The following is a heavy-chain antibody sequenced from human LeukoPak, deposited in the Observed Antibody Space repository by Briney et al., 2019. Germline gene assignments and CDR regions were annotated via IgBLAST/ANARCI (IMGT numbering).Heavy chain of an antibody. CDR3: ARHVGYGNNWFDP. Sequence: PSETLSLTCTVSGGSISRYYWSWIRQPPAKGLEWIGYVYYSASTNYTPSLKSRVTISADTPKKQFSLQLSSVTAADTAVYYCARHVGYGNNWFDPWGQGTLVTVSS. CDR2: VYYSAST. CDR1: GGSISRYY. V-gene: IGHV4-59*08. D-gene: IGHD5-18*01. J-gene: IGHJ5*02.